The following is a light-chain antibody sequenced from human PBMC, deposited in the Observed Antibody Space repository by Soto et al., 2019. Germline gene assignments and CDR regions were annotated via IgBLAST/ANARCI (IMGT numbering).Light chain of an antibody. CDR1: QTIRIF. CDR2: SAS. Sequence: DIQMTQSPSSLSASVGDRVTITCRASQTIRIFLNWYQQKPGKAPDLLIYSASNLQGGVPSRFSGSGSGTDFTLTISSLQPDDVATYYCQETYGAPPWTFGQGTKVDIK. V-gene: IGKV1-39*01. J-gene: IGKJ1*01. CDR3: QETYGAPPWT.